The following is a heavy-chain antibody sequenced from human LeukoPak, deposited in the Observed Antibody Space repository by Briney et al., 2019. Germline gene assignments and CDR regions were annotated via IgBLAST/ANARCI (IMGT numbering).Heavy chain of an antibody. V-gene: IGHV3-23*01. Sequence: GGSLRLSCAASGFTFSSYAMSWVRQAPGKGLEWVSAISGGGGSTYYADSVKGRFTISRDNSKNTLYLQMNSLRAEDTAVYYCAKTYPEYCSGGSCYSGNDYWGQGTLVTVSS. CDR3: AKTYPEYCSGGSCYSGNDY. CDR2: ISGGGGST. CDR1: GFTFSSYA. J-gene: IGHJ4*02. D-gene: IGHD2-15*01.